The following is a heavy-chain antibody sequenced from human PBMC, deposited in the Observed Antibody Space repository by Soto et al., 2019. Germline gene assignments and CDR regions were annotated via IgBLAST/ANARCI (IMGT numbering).Heavy chain of an antibody. Sequence: GLEWMGWINPNSGGTNYAQKFQGWVTMTRDTSISTAYMELSRLRSDDTAVYYCAILKGTSASGSTTGSFDYWGQGILVSVYS. CDR2: INPNSGGT. J-gene: IGHJ4*02. D-gene: IGHD1-1*01. V-gene: IGHV1-2*04. CDR3: AILKGTSASGSTTGSFDY.